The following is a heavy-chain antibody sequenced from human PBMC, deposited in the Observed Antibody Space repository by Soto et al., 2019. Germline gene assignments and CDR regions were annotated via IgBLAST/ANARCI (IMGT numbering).Heavy chain of an antibody. CDR3: ARKTLYDSSCCAFDI. CDR1: GFTVSSSY. V-gene: IGHV3-53*01. Sequence: EVQLVESGGGLIQPGGSLRLSCAASGFTVSSSYMSWVRQAPGKGLEWVSLIYSGGSAYYADSVKGRFTISRDNSKNTLYLQRNSLRGEDTAVYYCARKTLYDSSCCAFDIWGQGTMVTVSS. J-gene: IGHJ3*02. D-gene: IGHD3-22*01. CDR2: IYSGGSA.